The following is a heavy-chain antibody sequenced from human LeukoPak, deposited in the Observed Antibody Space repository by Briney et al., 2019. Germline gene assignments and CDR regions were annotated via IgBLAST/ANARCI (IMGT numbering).Heavy chain of an antibody. D-gene: IGHD5-18*01. V-gene: IGHV4-59*12. CDR3: VKFKRRPRTYSYDYEF. CDR1: GGSISSYY. CDR2: IYYSGST. Sequence: SETLSLTCTVSGGSISSYYWGWIRQPPGKGLEWIGYIYYSGSTNYNPSLKSRVTISVDTSKNQFSLKLTSVTAADTAVFYCVKFKRRPRTYSYDYEFWGQGTLVTVSP. J-gene: IGHJ4*02.